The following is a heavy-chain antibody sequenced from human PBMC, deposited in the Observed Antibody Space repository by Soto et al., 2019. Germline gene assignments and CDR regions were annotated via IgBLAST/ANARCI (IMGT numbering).Heavy chain of an antibody. Sequence: QITLKESGPTLVKPTQTLTLTCTFSGFSLSASGVGVGWIRQPPGKALEWLALIYWDDDKRYSPSLKSRLTITKDTSKKQVVLTMTNMDPADTATYYCAHRRIAMTQNWFDPWRQGTLVTVSS. J-gene: IGHJ5*02. CDR2: IYWDDDK. CDR3: AHRRIAMTQNWFDP. D-gene: IGHD6-13*01. V-gene: IGHV2-5*02. CDR1: GFSLSASGVG.